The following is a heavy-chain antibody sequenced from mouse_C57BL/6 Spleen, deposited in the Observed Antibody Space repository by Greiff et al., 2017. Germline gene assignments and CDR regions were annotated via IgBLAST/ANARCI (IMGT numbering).Heavy chain of an antibody. CDR1: GYAFTNYL. V-gene: IGHV1-54*01. Sequence: QVQLQQSGAELVRPGTSVKVSCKASGYAFTNYLIEWVKQRPGQGLEWIGVINPGSGGTNYNEKFKGKATLTADKSSSTAYMQLSSLTSEDSAVYFCARSIPPGAMDYWGQGTSVTVSS. J-gene: IGHJ4*01. CDR3: ARSIPPGAMDY. CDR2: INPGSGGT.